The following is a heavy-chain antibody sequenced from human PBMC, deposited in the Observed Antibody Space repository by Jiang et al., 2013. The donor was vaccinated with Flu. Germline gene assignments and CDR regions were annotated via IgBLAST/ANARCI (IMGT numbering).Heavy chain of an antibody. CDR3: AGRQWLVLYAFDI. CDR1: GGSISSSSYY. CDR2: IYYSGST. J-gene: IGHJ3*02. V-gene: IGHV4-39*01. D-gene: IGHD6-19*01. Sequence: GSGLVKPSETLSLTCTVSGGSISSSSYYWGWIRQPPGKGLEWIGSIYYSGSTYYNPSLKSRVTISVDTSKNQFSLKLSSVTAADTAVYYCAGRQWLVLYAFDIWGQGTMVTVSS.